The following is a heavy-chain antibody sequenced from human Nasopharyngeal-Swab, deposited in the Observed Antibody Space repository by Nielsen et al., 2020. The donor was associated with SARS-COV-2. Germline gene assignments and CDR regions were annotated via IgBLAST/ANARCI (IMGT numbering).Heavy chain of an antibody. J-gene: IGHJ1*01. CDR1: GFTFSSYW. V-gene: IGHV3-7*01. CDR2: IKQDGSEK. CDR3: ASTKYDIN. D-gene: IGHD3-9*01. Sequence: GESLKISCAASGFTFSSYWMSWVRQAPGKGPEWVANIKQDGSEKYYVDSVKGRFTISRDNAKKSLYLQMNSLRAEDTAVYYCASTKYDINWGQGTLVTVSS.